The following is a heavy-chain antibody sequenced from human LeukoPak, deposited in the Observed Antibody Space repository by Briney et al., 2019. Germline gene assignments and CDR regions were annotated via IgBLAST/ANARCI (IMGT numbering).Heavy chain of an antibody. CDR3: AREWSYFFDY. V-gene: IGHV4-39*07. CDR1: GGSISSSSYY. Sequence: SETLSLTCTVSGGSISSSSYYWGWIRQPPGKGLEWIGSIYYSGSTYYNPSLKSRVTISVDTSKNQFSLKLSSVTAADTAVYYCAREWSYFFDYWGQGTLVTVSS. CDR2: IYYSGST. D-gene: IGHD3-10*01. J-gene: IGHJ4*02.